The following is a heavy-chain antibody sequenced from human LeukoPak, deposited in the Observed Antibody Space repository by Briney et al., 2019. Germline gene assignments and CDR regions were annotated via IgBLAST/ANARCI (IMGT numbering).Heavy chain of an antibody. V-gene: IGHV1-69*06. D-gene: IGHD5-12*01. Sequence: ASVKVSCMASGGTFSSYAISWVRQAPGKGLEWMGGIIPIFGTANYAQKFQGRVTITADKSTSTAYMELSSLRSEDTAVYYCARKGKLWYSGYGYFDYWGQGTLVTVSS. CDR1: GGTFSSYA. CDR3: ARKGKLWYSGYGYFDY. CDR2: IIPIFGTA. J-gene: IGHJ4*02.